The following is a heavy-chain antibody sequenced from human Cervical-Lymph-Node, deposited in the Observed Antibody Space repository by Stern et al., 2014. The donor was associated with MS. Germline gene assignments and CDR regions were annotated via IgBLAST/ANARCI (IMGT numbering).Heavy chain of an antibody. J-gene: IGHJ4*02. CDR1: GGSISSAEYY. Sequence: QLQLQESGPGLVKPSQTLSLTCAVTGGSISSAEYYWSWIRQSPGKGLEWIGYIHNSGTTSYNPSLKSRVTISVDTSKNQFSLKLRSVTAADTAVYYCSRDADGYSLVFGYWGRGTLVTVSS. V-gene: IGHV4-30-4*01. CDR3: SRDADGYSLVFGY. D-gene: IGHD5-24*01. CDR2: IHNSGTT.